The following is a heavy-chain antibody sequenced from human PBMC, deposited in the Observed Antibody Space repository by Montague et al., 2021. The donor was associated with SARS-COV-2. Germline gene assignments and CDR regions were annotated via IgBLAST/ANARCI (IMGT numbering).Heavy chain of an antibody. J-gene: IGHJ4*02. CDR2: IYYSG. D-gene: IGHD4-23*01. CDR3: ARLRYYGGNSGFQGLVDY. V-gene: IGHV4-39*01. CDR1: GGSISSSSYH. Sequence: SETLSLTCIVSGGSISSSSYHWVWIRQPPGKGLVWIGTIYYSGSTISVDTSQNQFSLKLRSVTAADTAVYYCARLRYYGGNSGFQGLVDYWGQGALVTVSS.